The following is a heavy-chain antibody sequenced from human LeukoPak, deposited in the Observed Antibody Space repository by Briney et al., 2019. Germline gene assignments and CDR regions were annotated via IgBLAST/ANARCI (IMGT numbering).Heavy chain of an antibody. CDR3: ARVYDFWSGYYQY. V-gene: IGHV4-59*01. D-gene: IGHD3-3*01. CDR2: ICYSGST. Sequence: SETLSLTCTVSGGSISSYYWSWIRQPPGKGLEWIGYICYSGSTNYNPSLKSRVTISVDTSKNQFSLKLSSVTAADTAVYYCARVYDFWSGYYQYWGQGTLVTVSS. CDR1: GGSISSYY. J-gene: IGHJ4*02.